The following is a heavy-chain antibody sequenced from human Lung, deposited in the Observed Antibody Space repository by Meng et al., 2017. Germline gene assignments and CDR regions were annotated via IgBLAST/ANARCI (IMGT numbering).Heavy chain of an antibody. D-gene: IGHD3-10*01. V-gene: IGHV1-18*04. J-gene: IGHJ4*02. Sequence: QVHPVQAGAEVKKPGASGKVSCKSSDYTFTGYGVSWVRQAPGQGLEWMAWLGAHDGDRSHAPRFQGRVTVTADRLTATSFMELRNLRYDDTAVYYCARGTPGRSYSDFWGQGTLVTVSS. CDR2: LGAHDGDR. CDR1: DYTFTGYG. CDR3: ARGTPGRSYSDF.